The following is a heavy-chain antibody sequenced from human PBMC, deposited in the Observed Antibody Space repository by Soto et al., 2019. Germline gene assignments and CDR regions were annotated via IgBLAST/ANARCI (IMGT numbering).Heavy chain of an antibody. CDR1: GFTFSDYY. Sequence: QVQLVESGGGLVKPGQSLSLSCATSGFTFSDYYMAWIRQAPGKGLEWVGYINNGGDIVHYSDSVKGHFRISRDNTKNSLFLQMTSVRAEDTAIYYCARDVSKTTIGVVDSWGQGALVTVSS. V-gene: IGHV3-11*01. CDR3: ARDVSKTTIGVVDS. D-gene: IGHD3-3*01. CDR2: INNGGDIV. J-gene: IGHJ4*02.